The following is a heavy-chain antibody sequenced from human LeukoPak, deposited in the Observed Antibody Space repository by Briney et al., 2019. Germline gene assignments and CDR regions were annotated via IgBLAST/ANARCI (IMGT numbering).Heavy chain of an antibody. J-gene: IGHJ4*02. V-gene: IGHV3-74*01. Sequence: GGSLRLSCAASGFTFSGHWMYWLRQAPGKGLAWVSRINGDGSATNYAGSMKGRFTISRDNARNIVYLQMNSLREDDTAVYYCARDLNWGQVDYWGEGTLVTVSS. D-gene: IGHD7-27*01. CDR1: GFTFSGHW. CDR2: INGDGSAT. CDR3: ARDLNWGQVDY.